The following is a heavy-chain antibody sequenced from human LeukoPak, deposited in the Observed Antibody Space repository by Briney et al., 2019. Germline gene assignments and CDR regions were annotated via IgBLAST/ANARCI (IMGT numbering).Heavy chain of an antibody. J-gene: IGHJ4*02. CDR2: ISSSGSNI. D-gene: IGHD2-2*01. CDR1: GFTFSNYY. V-gene: IGHV3-11*01. CDR3: ARDTRLPTGAIGGDFDY. Sequence: GGSRRLSCAASGFTFSNYYMSWIRQAAGKGLEWVSYISSSGSNIYNADAVKGRFTISRDNSKNSQYMQMNSLRAEDTAVYYCARDTRLPTGAIGGDFDYWGQGTLATVSS.